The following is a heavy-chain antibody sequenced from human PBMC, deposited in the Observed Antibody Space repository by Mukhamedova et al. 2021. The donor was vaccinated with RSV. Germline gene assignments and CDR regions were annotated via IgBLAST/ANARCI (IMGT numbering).Heavy chain of an antibody. CDR3: ARSNYDDAFDI. V-gene: IGHV1-8*03. J-gene: IGHJ3*02. D-gene: IGHD4-11*01. Sequence: GYAQKFQGRVTITRNTSISTAYMELSSLRSEDTAAYYCARSNYDDAFDIWGQGTMVTAS.